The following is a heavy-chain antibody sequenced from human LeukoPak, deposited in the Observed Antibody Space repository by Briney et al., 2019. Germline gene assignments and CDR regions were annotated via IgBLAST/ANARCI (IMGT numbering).Heavy chain of an antibody. J-gene: IGHJ3*02. D-gene: IGHD3-10*01. CDR3: ARFGGTDGFFDI. CDR2: IGTAGDT. Sequence: PGGSLRLSCAASGFTFTNYDMHWVRQATGKGLEWVSSIGTAGDTYYLVSVKGRFTISREDAKNSLYLQMDSLRAGDTAVYYCARFGGTDGFFDIWGQGTMVTVSS. CDR1: GFTFTNYD. V-gene: IGHV3-13*04.